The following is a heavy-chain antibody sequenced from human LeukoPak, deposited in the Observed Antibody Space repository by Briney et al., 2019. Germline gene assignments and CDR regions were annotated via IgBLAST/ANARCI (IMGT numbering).Heavy chain of an antibody. CDR2: INTNTGNP. D-gene: IGHD1-7*01. CDR3: ARALELKYYYYYMDV. V-gene: IGHV7-4-1*02. CDR1: GYTFASYA. Sequence: ASVKVSCKASGYTFASYAMNWVRQAPGQGLEWMGWINTNTGNPTYAQGFTGRFVFSLDTSVSTAYLQISSLKAEDTAVYYCARALELKYYYYYMDVWGKGTTVTVSS. J-gene: IGHJ6*03.